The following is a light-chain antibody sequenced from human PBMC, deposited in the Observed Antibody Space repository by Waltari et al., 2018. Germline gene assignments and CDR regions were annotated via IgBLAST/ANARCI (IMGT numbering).Light chain of an antibody. J-gene: IGLJ1*01. V-gene: IGLV3-21*02. CDR2: DDS. CDR1: NIGRKS. Sequence: SYVLTQPPSVSVAPGQTARITCGGDNIGRKSVHWYQQRPGQAPVMGVHDDSARPSGIPDRFSGSNSGNTATLTISRVEAGDEADYYCEVWDSNSDHYVFAPGTRVTVL. CDR3: EVWDSNSDHYV.